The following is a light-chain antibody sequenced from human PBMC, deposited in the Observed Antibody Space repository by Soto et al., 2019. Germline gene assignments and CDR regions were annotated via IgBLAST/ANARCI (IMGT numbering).Light chain of an antibody. V-gene: IGKV3-20*01. CDR1: QSVSSSY. J-gene: IGKJ2*01. CDR2: GAS. CDR3: QQYGSSRST. Sequence: DIVLTQSPGTLSLSPGERATISCRASQSVSSSYLAWYQQKPGKAPRLLINGASSMHSGIPERFSGSESGTDFTLTISRLEPEDFAVYYCQQYGSSRSTFGQGTKLEIK.